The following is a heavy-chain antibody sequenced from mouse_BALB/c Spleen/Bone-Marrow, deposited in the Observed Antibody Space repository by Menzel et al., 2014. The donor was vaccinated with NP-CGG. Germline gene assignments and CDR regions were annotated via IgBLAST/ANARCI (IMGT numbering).Heavy chain of an antibody. CDR3: ARINYGSRRYWYFDV. Sequence: QVQLKGSGSGLVQPSQSLSITCTVSGFSLTTYGVHWVRQSPGKGLEWLGVIWSGGSTDYNAAFISRLSISKDNSKSQVFFKMNSLQANDTAIYYCARINYGSRRYWYFDVWGAGTTVTVSS. CDR2: IWSGGST. CDR1: GFSLTTYG. J-gene: IGHJ1*01. D-gene: IGHD1-1*01. V-gene: IGHV2-2*02.